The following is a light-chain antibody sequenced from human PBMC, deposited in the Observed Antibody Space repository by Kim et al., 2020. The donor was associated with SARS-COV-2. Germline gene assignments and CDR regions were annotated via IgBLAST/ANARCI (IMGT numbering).Light chain of an antibody. CDR2: YDS. Sequence: APGKTGRITRGGNQNVSKSVPWYQQKPGQAPVLVIYYDSDRPSGIPERFSGSNSGNTATLTISRVEAGDEADYYCQVWDSSSDHPVFGGGTQLTVL. CDR1: QNVSKS. J-gene: IGLJ3*02. V-gene: IGLV3-21*04. CDR3: QVWDSSSDHPV.